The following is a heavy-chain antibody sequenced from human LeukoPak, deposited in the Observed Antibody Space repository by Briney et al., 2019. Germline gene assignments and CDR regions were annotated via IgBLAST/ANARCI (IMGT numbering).Heavy chain of an antibody. CDR1: GYTFTGYY. V-gene: IGHV1-2*02. Sequence: ASVKVSCKASGYTFTGYYMHWVRQAPRQGLEWMGWINPNSGGTNYAQKFQGRVTMTRDTSISTAYMELRSLKSDDTAVYYCASLKNYYDSSGYLVTDAFDIWGQGTMVTVSS. J-gene: IGHJ3*02. CDR2: INPNSGGT. CDR3: ASLKNYYDSSGYLVTDAFDI. D-gene: IGHD3-22*01.